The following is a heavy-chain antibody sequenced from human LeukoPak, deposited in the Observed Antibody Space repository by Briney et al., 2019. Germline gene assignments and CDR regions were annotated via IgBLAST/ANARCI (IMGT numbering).Heavy chain of an antibody. CDR3: ARERYYYGSGSYYP. V-gene: IGHV3-48*03. J-gene: IGHJ5*02. CDR1: GCTFSSYE. CDR2: ISSSGRTI. Sequence: GGSLRLSCAASGCTFSSYEMNGVRQAPGKGVEWVAYISSSGRTIYYADSVKGRFTITRDNAKNSLYLQMNSLRADDTAVYYCARERYYYGSGSYYPWGQGTLVTVSS. D-gene: IGHD3-10*01.